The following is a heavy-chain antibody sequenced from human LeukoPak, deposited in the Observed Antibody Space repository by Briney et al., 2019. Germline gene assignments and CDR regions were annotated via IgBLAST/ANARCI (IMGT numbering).Heavy chain of an antibody. CDR1: GFTFSSYG. J-gene: IGHJ5*02. CDR2: IWYDGSNK. V-gene: IGHV3-33*01. CDR3: AREQSGYDSWYTHNWFDP. D-gene: IGHD5-12*01. Sequence: GGSLRLSCAASGFTFSSYGMHWVRQAPGKGLEWVAVIWYDGSNKYYADSVKGRFTISRDNSKNTLYLQMNSLRAEDTAVYYCAREQSGYDSWYTHNWFDPWGQGTLVTVSS.